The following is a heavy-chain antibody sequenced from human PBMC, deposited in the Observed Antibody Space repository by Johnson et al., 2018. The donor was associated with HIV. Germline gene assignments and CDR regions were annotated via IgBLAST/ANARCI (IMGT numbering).Heavy chain of an antibody. CDR3: AKGVDYYDSSAADAFDI. Sequence: QVQLVESGGGLVKPGGSLRLSCAASGFRFSDHYMSWIRQAPGKGLEWVSDISSSGSTIYYADSMKGRFTISRDNSKNTLYLQMNSLRAEDTAVYYCAKGVDYYDSSAADAFDIWGQGTMVTVSS. CDR1: GFRFSDHY. CDR2: ISSSGSTI. V-gene: IGHV3-11*04. D-gene: IGHD3-22*01. J-gene: IGHJ3*02.